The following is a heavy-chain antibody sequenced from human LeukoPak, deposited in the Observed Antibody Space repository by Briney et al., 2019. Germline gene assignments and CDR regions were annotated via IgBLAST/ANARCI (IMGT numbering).Heavy chain of an antibody. J-gene: IGHJ5*02. V-gene: IGHV3-23*01. CDR2: ISGSGGST. CDR3: AKGYYGSGSYYNDWFDP. Sequence: GGSLRLSCAASGFTFRSYAMSWVRQAPGKGLEWVSAISGSGGSTYYADSVKGRFTISRDNSKNTLYLQMNSLRAEDTAVYYCAKGYYGSGSYYNDWFDPWGQGTLVTVSS. D-gene: IGHD3-10*01. CDR1: GFTFRSYA.